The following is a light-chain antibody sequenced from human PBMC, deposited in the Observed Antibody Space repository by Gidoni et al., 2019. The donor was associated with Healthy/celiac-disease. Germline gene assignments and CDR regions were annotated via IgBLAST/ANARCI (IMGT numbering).Light chain of an antibody. Sequence: SSELTQDPAVSVALGQTVRITCQGDSLRSYYASWYQQKPGQAPVLVIYGKNNRPSGIPDRFSGSSSGNTASLTITGAQAEDEADYYCNSRDSSGNHRWWFGGGTKLTVL. CDR2: GKN. J-gene: IGLJ3*02. CDR3: NSRDSSGNHRWW. V-gene: IGLV3-19*01. CDR1: SLRSYY.